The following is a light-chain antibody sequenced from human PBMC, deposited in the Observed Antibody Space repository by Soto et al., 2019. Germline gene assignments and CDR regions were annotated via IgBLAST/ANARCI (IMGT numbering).Light chain of an antibody. CDR3: SSSTSSSTHYV. CDR2: EVS. Sequence: QSALTQPASVSGSPGQSVTISCTGTSSDVGGYNYVSWYQQHPGKAPKLMIYEVSNRPSGVSHRFSGSKSGNTASLTISGLQPEDEAAYYCSSSTSSSTHYVFGTGTKVTVL. CDR1: SSDVGGYNY. J-gene: IGLJ1*01. V-gene: IGLV2-14*01.